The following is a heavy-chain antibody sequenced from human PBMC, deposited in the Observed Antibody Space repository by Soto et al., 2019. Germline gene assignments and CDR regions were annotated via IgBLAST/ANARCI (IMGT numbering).Heavy chain of an antibody. V-gene: IGHV1-2*04. CDR1: GYSFTGYY. CDR3: ARELDRNGYDVFDI. Sequence: ASVKVSCKASGYSFTGYYIHWVRHAPGQGLEWMGWINPNSGGTNYAQKFQGWVTMTRDTSISTAYMELSRLRSDSTAVYYCARELDRNGYDVFDIWGQGTMVTVSS. J-gene: IGHJ3*02. D-gene: IGHD3-22*01. CDR2: INPNSGGT.